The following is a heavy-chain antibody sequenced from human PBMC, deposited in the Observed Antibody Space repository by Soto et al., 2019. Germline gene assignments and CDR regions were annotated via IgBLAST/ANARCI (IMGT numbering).Heavy chain of an antibody. Sequence: SETLSLTCSVSGASISSYYWSWFRQAPGKGLEYIGYIHNGERTNYNPSLESRVTISADTSKNQFSLRLSSVTAADTAMYYCSYGDSPGPIDHWGQGTLVTVSS. D-gene: IGHD4-17*01. J-gene: IGHJ4*02. CDR3: SYGDSPGPIDH. V-gene: IGHV4-59*01. CDR2: IHNGERT. CDR1: GASISSYY.